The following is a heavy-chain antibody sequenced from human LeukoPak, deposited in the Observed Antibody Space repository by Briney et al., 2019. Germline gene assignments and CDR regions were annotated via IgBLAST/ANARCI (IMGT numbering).Heavy chain of an antibody. V-gene: IGHV1-8*01. CDR2: MNPSSGNT. J-gene: IGHJ3*02. CDR3: ARGAVSRDCSGGSCYHFDI. Sequence: GASVKVSCKASGYTFTSDINWVRQATEQGLEWMGWMNPSSGNTDYAPKFQGRVTMTRDISIRTAYMELSSLRSEDTAVYYCARGAVSRDCSGGSCYHFDIWGQGTMVTVSS. CDR1: GYTFTSD. D-gene: IGHD2-15*01.